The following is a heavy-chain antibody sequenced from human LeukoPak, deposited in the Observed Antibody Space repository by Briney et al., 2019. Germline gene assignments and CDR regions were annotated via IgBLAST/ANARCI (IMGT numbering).Heavy chain of an antibody. J-gene: IGHJ4*02. CDR1: GVSISNVNYY. Sequence: PSETLSLTCTVSGVSISNVNYYWGWIRQPPGKGLEYIGSISYSGSTNYNPSLKSRVAISVDTSKNQFSLRLNSVTAADTAVYYCARARSVVVAASAHWGQGTLVTVSS. CDR2: ISYSGST. CDR3: ARARSVVVAASAH. V-gene: IGHV4-39*07. D-gene: IGHD2-15*01.